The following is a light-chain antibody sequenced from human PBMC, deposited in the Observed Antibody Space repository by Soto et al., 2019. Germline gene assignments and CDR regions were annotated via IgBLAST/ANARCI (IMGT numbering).Light chain of an antibody. CDR2: GAS. CDR1: QSISTW. CDR3: EHYDSYSEA. Sequence: DIQMTQSPSTLSASAGDRVTITCRASQSISTWLAWYQQKPEKAPKLLIYGASSLASGVPSRFSGSGSGTEFALTICSLQPDDFATYYCEHYDSYSEAFGQGTKVDIK. J-gene: IGKJ1*01. V-gene: IGKV1-5*01.